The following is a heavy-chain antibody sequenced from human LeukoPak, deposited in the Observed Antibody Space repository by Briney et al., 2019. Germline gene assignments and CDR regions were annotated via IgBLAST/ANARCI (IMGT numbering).Heavy chain of an antibody. Sequence: PGGSLRLSCAASGLTFTNARTSWVRQAPGKGLEWLGRVKSETEGGTTDYAAPVKGRFTISRDDSKNTLYSQMNGLKTEDTAVYYCTTGRYESSGYYYFDYWGQGTLVTVSS. V-gene: IGHV3-15*01. J-gene: IGHJ4*02. CDR1: GLTFTNAR. CDR3: TTGRYESSGYYYFDY. D-gene: IGHD3-22*01. CDR2: VKSETEGGTT.